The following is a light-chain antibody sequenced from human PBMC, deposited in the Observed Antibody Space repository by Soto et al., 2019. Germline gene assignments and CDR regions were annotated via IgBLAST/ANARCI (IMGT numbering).Light chain of an antibody. J-gene: IGKJ1*01. CDR2: TVS. CDR1: QTVSPW. CDR3: QQYNRGVT. V-gene: IGKV1-5*03. Sequence: DIHMTQSPATLSASVGDRVTITCRASQTVSPWLAWYQQKPGAAPHLLIYTVSNLESGVPSRFSGSGSGADFTLTINGLQPDDFAAYYCQQYNRGVTFGPGTKVEIK.